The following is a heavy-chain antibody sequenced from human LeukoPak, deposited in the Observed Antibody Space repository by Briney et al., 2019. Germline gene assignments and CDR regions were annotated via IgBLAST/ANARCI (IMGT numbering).Heavy chain of an antibody. Sequence: PGGSLRLSCAASGFTVSSNYMSWVRQAPGKGPEWVSVIYTSGSTYYTDSVKGRFTISRDNSKNTLYLQMNSLRPEDTAMYYCARDLAAMAPGGYWGQGTLVTVSS. D-gene: IGHD5-18*01. CDR3: ARDLAAMAPGGY. CDR2: IYTSGST. CDR1: GFTVSSNY. V-gene: IGHV3-53*01. J-gene: IGHJ4*02.